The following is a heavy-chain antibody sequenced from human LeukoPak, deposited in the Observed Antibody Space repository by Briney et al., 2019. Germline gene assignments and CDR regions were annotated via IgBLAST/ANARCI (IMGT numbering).Heavy chain of an antibody. Sequence: VASVKVSCKASGYTFTSYDITWVRQAPGQGLEWMGWITPYNGNTNYAQKLQGRVTITTDTSTSTAYMELRSLRSDDTAVYYCARDSDYSGYDWFVYWGQGTLVTVSS. CDR3: ARDSDYSGYDWFVY. J-gene: IGHJ4*02. D-gene: IGHD5-12*01. CDR2: ITPYNGNT. CDR1: GYTFTSYD. V-gene: IGHV1-18*01.